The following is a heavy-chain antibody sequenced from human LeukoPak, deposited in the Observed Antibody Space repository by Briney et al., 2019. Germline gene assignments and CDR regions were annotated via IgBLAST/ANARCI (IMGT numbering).Heavy chain of an antibody. Sequence: GGSLRLSCAASGFTFSSYWMSWVRQAPGKGLEWVANINEDGSENYYADSVKGRFTISRDNAKNSVYLQMNSLRAEDTAVYYCARDTSSGRYGGFDYWGQGTLVTVSS. J-gene: IGHJ4*02. D-gene: IGHD6-19*01. CDR2: INEDGSEN. V-gene: IGHV3-7*01. CDR3: ARDTSSGRYGGFDY. CDR1: GFTFSSYW.